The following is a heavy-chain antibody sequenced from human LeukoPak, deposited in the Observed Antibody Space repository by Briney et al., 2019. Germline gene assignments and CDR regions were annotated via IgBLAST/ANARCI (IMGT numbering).Heavy chain of an antibody. Sequence: GASVTVSCMAPGYTFTDCNMHAGRQAPGQGLQWMGCIKPTSGGTHYAQNFQGRVTVTRDTSISTAYMELNRLTFDDTAVYYCAKDPDTILICIASPGYGGQGTLATVSS. J-gene: IGHJ4*02. CDR1: GYTFTDCN. V-gene: IGHV1-2*02. CDR2: IKPTSGGT. D-gene: IGHD5-24*01. CDR3: AKDPDTILICIASPGY.